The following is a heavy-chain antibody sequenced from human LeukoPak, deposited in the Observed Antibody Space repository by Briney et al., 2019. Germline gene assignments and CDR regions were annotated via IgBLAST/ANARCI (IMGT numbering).Heavy chain of an antibody. J-gene: IGHJ4*02. CDR1: GGSISSHY. CDR3: AGGTYYDSSGYYLSAPYYFDY. Sequence: SETLSLTCTVSGGSISSHYWSWIRQPPGKGLEWIGYIYDSVSTNYNPSLKSRVTISVVTSKNQFSLKLSSVTAADTAVYYCAGGTYYDSSGYYLSAPYYFDYWGQGILVTVSS. D-gene: IGHD3-22*01. CDR2: IYDSVST. V-gene: IGHV4-59*11.